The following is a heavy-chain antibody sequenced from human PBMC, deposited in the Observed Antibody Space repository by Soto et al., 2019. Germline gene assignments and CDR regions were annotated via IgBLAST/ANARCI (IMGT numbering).Heavy chain of an antibody. CDR3: ARSGVTGIVIPSHWFDP. D-gene: IGHD2-21*02. Sequence: SETLSLTCTVSGDSIGGVGYWSWIRQFPGRGLAWIGCISSSGSTYYNPALNNRISLSLDTSQNQFSLKLLSVTAADTAIYYCARSGVTGIVIPSHWFDPWGQGTLVTVSS. CDR2: ISSSGST. J-gene: IGHJ5*02. V-gene: IGHV4-31*03. CDR1: GDSIGGVGY.